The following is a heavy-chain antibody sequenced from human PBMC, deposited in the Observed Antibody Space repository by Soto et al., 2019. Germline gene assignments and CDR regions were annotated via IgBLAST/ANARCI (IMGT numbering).Heavy chain of an antibody. CDR1: GFTFSSYG. CDR2: IWYDGSNK. CDR3: ARDWGYGSGSGY. V-gene: IGHV3-33*01. J-gene: IGHJ4*02. D-gene: IGHD3-10*01. Sequence: QVQLVESGGGVVQPGRSLRLSCAASGFTFSSYGMHWVRQAPGKGLEWVAVIWYDGSNKYYADSVKGRFTISRDNSKNTLYLQMNSLRAEDTAVYYCARDWGYGSGSGYWGQGTLVTVSS.